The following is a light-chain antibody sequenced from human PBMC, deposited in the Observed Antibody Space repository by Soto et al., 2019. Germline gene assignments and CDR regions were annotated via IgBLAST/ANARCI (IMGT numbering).Light chain of an antibody. J-gene: IGKJ3*01. CDR3: QQRTNWLT. CDR2: DAS. V-gene: IGKV3-11*01. Sequence: EIVLTQSPATLSLSPGERVTLSCRASQNVSTYLAWYQQKPGQAPRLLIYDASDRATGIPARFSGSGSGTXFXXTIXXPEPXDSAVYYCQQRTNWLTFGPGTKVDIK. CDR1: QNVSTY.